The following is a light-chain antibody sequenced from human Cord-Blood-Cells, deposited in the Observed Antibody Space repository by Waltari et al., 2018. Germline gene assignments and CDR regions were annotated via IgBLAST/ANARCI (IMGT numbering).Light chain of an antibody. CDR2: KAS. CDR1: QSISSW. Sequence: DIQMTQSPSTLSASVGDRVTITCRASQSISSWLAWYQHKPGKAPKLLIYKASSLESGVPSRFSGIGSGTEFTLTISSLQPDDFATYYCQQYNSYPWTFGQGTKVEIK. CDR3: QQYNSYPWT. J-gene: IGKJ1*01. V-gene: IGKV1-5*03.